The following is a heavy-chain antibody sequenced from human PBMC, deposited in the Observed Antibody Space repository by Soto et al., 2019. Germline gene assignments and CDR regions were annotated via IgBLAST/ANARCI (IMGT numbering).Heavy chain of an antibody. CDR1: GGSISSGDYY. V-gene: IGHV4-30-4*01. CDR3: ARDTHADCSGGSCYSGYNWFDP. D-gene: IGHD2-15*01. CDR2: IYYSGST. J-gene: IGHJ5*02. Sequence: SETLSLTCTVSGGSISSGDYYWSWIRQPPGKGLEWIGYIYYSGSTYYNPSLKSRVTISVDTSKNQFSLKLSSVTAADTAVYYCARDTHADCSGGSCYSGYNWFDPWGQGTLVTVSS.